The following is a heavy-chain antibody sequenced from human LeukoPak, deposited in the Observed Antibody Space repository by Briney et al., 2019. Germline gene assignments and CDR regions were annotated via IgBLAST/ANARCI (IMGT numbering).Heavy chain of an antibody. V-gene: IGHV3-30*04. Sequence: PGRSLRLSCAASGFTFSSYAMHWVRQAPGKGLEWVAVISYDGSNKYYADSVKGRFTISRDNSKNTLYLQMNSLRAEDTAVYYCAKSKFDMGITGTTRVVDYWGQGTLVIVSS. D-gene: IGHD1-7*01. J-gene: IGHJ4*02. CDR2: ISYDGSNK. CDR1: GFTFSSYA. CDR3: AKSKFDMGITGTTRVVDY.